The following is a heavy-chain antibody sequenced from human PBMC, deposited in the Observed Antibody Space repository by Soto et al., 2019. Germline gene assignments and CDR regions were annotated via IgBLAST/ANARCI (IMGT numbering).Heavy chain of an antibody. Sequence: ASVKVSCKASGYGFTDYYVNWVRQAPGQGLEWMGMIDPSGGTTRYVQKFQGRVTMTRDTPASTAYMELSSLRSEDTAVYYCASSNIAAAPDGLDVWGQGTTVTVSS. D-gene: IGHD6-13*01. J-gene: IGHJ6*02. V-gene: IGHV1-46*01. CDR3: ASSNIAAAPDGLDV. CDR1: GYGFTDYY. CDR2: IDPSGGTT.